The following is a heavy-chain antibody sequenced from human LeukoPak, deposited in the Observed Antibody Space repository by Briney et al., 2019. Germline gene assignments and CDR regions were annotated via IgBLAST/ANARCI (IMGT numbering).Heavy chain of an antibody. V-gene: IGHV4-34*01. D-gene: IGHD6-13*01. CDR3: ARDVILYSSSWYYFDY. CDR2: INHSGST. J-gene: IGHJ4*02. CDR1: GGSFSGYY. Sequence: SETLSLTCAVYGGSFSGYYWSWIRQPPGKGLERIGEINHSGSTNYNPSLKSRVTISVDTSKNQFSLKLSSVTAADTAVYYCARDVILYSSSWYYFDYWGQGTLVTVSS.